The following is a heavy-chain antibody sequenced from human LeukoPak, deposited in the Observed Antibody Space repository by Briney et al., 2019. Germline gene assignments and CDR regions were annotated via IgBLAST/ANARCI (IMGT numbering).Heavy chain of an antibody. J-gene: IGHJ1*01. CDR3: AKEIYGDPTGGRFQH. V-gene: IGHV3-30*18. CDR1: GFTFSSYG. Sequence: GGSLRLSCAASGFTFSSYGMHWVRQAPGKGLEGVAVISYDGINKYYAESVKGRFTISRDNSKNTLYLQMNSLRAEDTAVYYCAKEIYGDPTGGRFQHWGQGTLVTVSS. D-gene: IGHD4/OR15-4a*01. CDR2: ISYDGINK.